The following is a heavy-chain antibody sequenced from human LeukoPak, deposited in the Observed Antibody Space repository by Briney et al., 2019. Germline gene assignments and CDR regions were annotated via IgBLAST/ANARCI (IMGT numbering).Heavy chain of an antibody. V-gene: IGHV1-18*01. CDR3: ARGPSRSGSYSILPAEYFQH. D-gene: IGHD1-26*01. J-gene: IGHJ1*01. CDR2: ISAYNYNT. Sequence: EASVKVSCKASGYTFTSYYISWVRQAPGRGLEWMGWISAYNYNTNYAQKLQGRVTMTTDTSTSTAYMELRSLRSDDTAVYYCARGPSRSGSYSILPAEYFQHWGQGTLVTVSS. CDR1: GYTFTSYY.